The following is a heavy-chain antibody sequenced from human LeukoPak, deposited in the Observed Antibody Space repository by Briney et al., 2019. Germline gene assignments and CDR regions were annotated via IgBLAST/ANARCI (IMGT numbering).Heavy chain of an antibody. Sequence: SETLSLTCTVSGGSISSYYWSWIRQPPGKGLEWIGYIYYSGSTNYNPSLKSRVTISVDTSKNQFSLKLSSVTAADTAVYYCARVRFHPPDFDYWGQGTLLTVSS. D-gene: IGHD4-17*01. CDR3: ARVRFHPPDFDY. CDR1: GGSISSYY. J-gene: IGHJ4*02. CDR2: IYYSGST. V-gene: IGHV4-59*01.